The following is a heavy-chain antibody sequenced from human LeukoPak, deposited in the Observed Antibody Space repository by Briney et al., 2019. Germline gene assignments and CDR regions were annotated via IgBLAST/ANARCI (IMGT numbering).Heavy chain of an antibody. CDR2: INCSGTT. CDR1: GGSISSSSSY. CDR3: ARLGSSWSSDY. V-gene: IGHV4-39*01. D-gene: IGHD6-13*01. J-gene: IGHJ4*02. Sequence: PSESLSLTCTVSGGSISSSSSYWGWLRQPPGKGLEWVGSINCSGTTYHNPTRKSRVSIDVATSKYQFSLKLNTVAAADTSEYYCARLGSSWSSDYWGQGTRVTVSS.